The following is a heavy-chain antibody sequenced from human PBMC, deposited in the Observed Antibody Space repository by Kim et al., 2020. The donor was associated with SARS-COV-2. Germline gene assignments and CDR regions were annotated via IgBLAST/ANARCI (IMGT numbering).Heavy chain of an antibody. CDR3: ARGTIFGVVIRWFDWFDP. CDR1: GYSFTSYW. Sequence: GESLKISCKGSGYSFTSYWIGWVRQMPGKGLEWMGIIYPGDSDTRYSPSFQGQVTISADKSISTAYLQWSSLKASDTAMYYCARGTIFGVVIRWFDWFDPWGQGTLVTVSS. V-gene: IGHV5-51*01. CDR2: IYPGDSDT. J-gene: IGHJ5*02. D-gene: IGHD3-3*01.